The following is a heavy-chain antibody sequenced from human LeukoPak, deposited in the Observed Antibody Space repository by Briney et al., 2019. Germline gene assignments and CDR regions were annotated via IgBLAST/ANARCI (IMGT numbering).Heavy chain of an antibody. D-gene: IGHD3-10*01. Sequence: VASVKVSCKASGYTFTSYYMHWVRQAPGQGLEWMGIINPSGGSTSYAQKFQGRVTMTRAMSTSTVYMELSSLRSEDTAVYYCARDSSTVLLWPAKAPDYWGQGTLVTVSS. CDR2: INPSGGST. CDR3: ARDSSTVLLWPAKAPDY. J-gene: IGHJ4*02. CDR1: GYTFTSYY. V-gene: IGHV1-46*01.